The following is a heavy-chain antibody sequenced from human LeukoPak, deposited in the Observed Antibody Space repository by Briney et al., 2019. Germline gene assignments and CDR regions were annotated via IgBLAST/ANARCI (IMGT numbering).Heavy chain of an antibody. CDR2: INHSGST. CDR1: GFTFSSSA. D-gene: IGHD3-22*01. Sequence: GSLRLSCAASGFTFSSSAMSWVRQAPGKGLEWIGEINHSGSTNYNPSLKSRVTISVDTSKNQFSLKLSSVTAADTAVYYCARSHYYDSSGSHNNWFDPWGQGTLVTVSS. CDR3: ARSHYYDSSGSHNNWFDP. J-gene: IGHJ5*02. V-gene: IGHV4-34*01.